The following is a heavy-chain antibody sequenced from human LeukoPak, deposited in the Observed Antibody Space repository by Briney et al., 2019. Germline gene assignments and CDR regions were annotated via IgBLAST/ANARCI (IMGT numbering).Heavy chain of an antibody. CDR2: ISAYNGNT. Sequence: ASVKVSCKASGYTFTSYGISWVRQAPGQGLEWMGWISAYNGNTNYAQKLQGRVTMTTDTSTSIAYMELRSLRSDDTAVYYCARGEYSSSREYFQHWGQGTLVTVSS. D-gene: IGHD6-6*01. CDR3: ARGEYSSSREYFQH. J-gene: IGHJ1*01. V-gene: IGHV1-18*01. CDR1: GYTFTSYG.